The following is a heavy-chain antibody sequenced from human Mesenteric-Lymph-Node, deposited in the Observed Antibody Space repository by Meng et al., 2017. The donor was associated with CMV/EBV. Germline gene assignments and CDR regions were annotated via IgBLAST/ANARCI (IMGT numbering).Heavy chain of an antibody. CDR3: TTDKPHTGGKLTEI. V-gene: IGHV3-15*01. CDR1: GFSFGTYA. Sequence: GGSLRLSCAVSGFSFGTYAMSWVRQAPGKGPEWVGLIRDKTVGGTTDYTAPVKGRFTISRDDSKNMVYLHMSSLKIEDTAVYYCTTDKPHTGGKLTEIWGQGTMVTVSS. J-gene: IGHJ3*02. CDR2: IRDKTVGGTT. D-gene: IGHD3-16*01.